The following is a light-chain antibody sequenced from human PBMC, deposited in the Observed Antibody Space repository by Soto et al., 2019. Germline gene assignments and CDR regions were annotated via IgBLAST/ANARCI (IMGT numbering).Light chain of an antibody. Sequence: LTQPPSASGSPGQSVTISCTGTSSDVGGYNYVSWYQQHPGKAPKLMIYEVSKRPSGVPDRFSGSKSGNTASLTVSGLQAEDEADYYCSSYAGSKNVFGTGTKVTVL. CDR3: SSYAGSKNV. CDR2: EVS. V-gene: IGLV2-8*01. CDR1: SSDVGGYNY. J-gene: IGLJ1*01.